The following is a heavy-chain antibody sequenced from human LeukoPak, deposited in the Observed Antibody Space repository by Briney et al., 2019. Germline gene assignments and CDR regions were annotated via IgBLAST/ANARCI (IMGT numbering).Heavy chain of an antibody. CDR1: GGSISSSSYY. CDR3: ARGGSYTMVKNY. D-gene: IGHD1-26*01. Sequence: SETLSLTCIVSGGSISSSSYYWGWIRQPPGKGLEWIGSMYSSGNTYYNPSLKSRVTISVDTSKNQFSPMLNSVTAADTAVYYCARGGSYTMVKNYWGQGTLVTVSS. J-gene: IGHJ4*02. V-gene: IGHV4-39*07. CDR2: MYSSGNT.